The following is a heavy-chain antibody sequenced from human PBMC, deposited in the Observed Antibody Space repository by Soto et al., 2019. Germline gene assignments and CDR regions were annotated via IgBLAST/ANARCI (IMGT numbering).Heavy chain of an antibody. V-gene: IGHV3-74*01. J-gene: IGHJ6*02. CDR1: GFTFSSYW. CDR3: AKAVITTYYYYAMDV. CDR2: INSDGSST. Sequence: GGSLRLSCAASGFTFSSYWMHWVRQAPGKGLVWVSRINSDGSSTSYADSVKGRFTISRDNSKNTLSLQMNSLRAEDTAVYYCAKAVITTYYYYAMDVRGQGTTVTVSS. D-gene: IGHD3-16*01.